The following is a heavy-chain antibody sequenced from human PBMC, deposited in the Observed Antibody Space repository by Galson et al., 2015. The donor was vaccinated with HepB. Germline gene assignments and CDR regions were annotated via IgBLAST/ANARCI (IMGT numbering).Heavy chain of an antibody. CDR2: IIPILGIA. Sequence: SVKVSCKASGGTFSSYTISWVRQAPGQGLEWMGRIIPILGIANYAQKFQGRVTITADKSTSTAYMELSSLRSEDTAVYYCARGGLDDYGDYGGWFDPWGQGTLVTVSS. V-gene: IGHV1-69*02. CDR1: GGTFSSYT. J-gene: IGHJ5*02. D-gene: IGHD4-17*01. CDR3: ARGGLDDYGDYGGWFDP.